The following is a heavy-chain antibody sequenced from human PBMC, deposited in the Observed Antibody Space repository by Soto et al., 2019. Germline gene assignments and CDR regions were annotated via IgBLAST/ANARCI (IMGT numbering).Heavy chain of an antibody. J-gene: IGHJ6*02. CDR2: ISGSGRNT. V-gene: IGHV3-23*04. CDR3: AKDMNGSGSFTSYYHYGMDV. Sequence: VESGGGLVHPGGSLRLSWAASGFTFSNYALNWVRQAPGKGREWVSSISGSGRNTYYADSVKGRLTISRDSSKNTLYLQMNSLRVEDTGVYYCAKDMNGSGSFTSYYHYGMDVWGQGTTVNVSS. D-gene: IGHD3-10*01. CDR1: GFTFSNYA.